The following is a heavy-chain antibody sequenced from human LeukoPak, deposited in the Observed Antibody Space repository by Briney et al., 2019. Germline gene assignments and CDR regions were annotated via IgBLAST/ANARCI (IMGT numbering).Heavy chain of an antibody. CDR2: INHSGST. CDR1: GGSFSGYY. D-gene: IGHD3-3*01. CDR3: ARGSYDFWSGYHTGRYMDV. J-gene: IGHJ6*03. V-gene: IGHV4-34*01. Sequence: SETLSLTCAVYGGSFSGYYWSWIRQPPGKGLEWIGEINHSGSTNYIPSLKSRVTISVDTSKNQFSLKLSSVTAADTAVYYCARGSYDFWSGYHTGRYMDVWGKGTTVTVSS.